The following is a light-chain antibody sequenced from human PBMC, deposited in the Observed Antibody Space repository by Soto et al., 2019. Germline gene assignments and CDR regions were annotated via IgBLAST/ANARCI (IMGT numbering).Light chain of an antibody. V-gene: IGLV3-1*01. J-gene: IGLJ2*01. CDR1: KLGDKY. CDR3: QALDSSTYVV. CDR2: QDS. Sequence: SYELTQPPSVSVSPGQTASITCSGDKLGDKYACWYQQKPGQSPVLVIYQDSKRPSGIPERFSGSNSGNTATLTISGTQAMDEADYSCQALDSSTYVVFGVGTKLTVL.